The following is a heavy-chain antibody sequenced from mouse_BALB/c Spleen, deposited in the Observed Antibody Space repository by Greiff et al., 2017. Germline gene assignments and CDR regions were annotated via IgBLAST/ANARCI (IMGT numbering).Heavy chain of an antibody. Sequence: EVMLVESGGGLVQPGGSLKLSCAASGFTFSSYGMSWVRQTPDKRLELVATINSNGGSTYYPDSVKGRFTISRDNAKNTLYLQMSSLKSEDTAMYYCAREDGSSYAWFAYRGQGTLVTGSA. V-gene: IGHV5-6-3*01. D-gene: IGHD1-1*01. J-gene: IGHJ3*01. CDR3: AREDGSSYAWFAY. CDR2: INSNGGST. CDR1: GFTFSSYG.